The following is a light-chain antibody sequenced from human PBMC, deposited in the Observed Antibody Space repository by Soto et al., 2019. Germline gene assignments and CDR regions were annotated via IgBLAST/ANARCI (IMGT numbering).Light chain of an antibody. CDR3: TSYTTSTTWV. J-gene: IGLJ3*02. CDR2: EVS. CDR1: SSDIGASNY. Sequence: QSVLTQPASVSGSPGQSITVSCTGTSSDIGASNYVSWYQQYPGKAPKLIISEVSNRPSGVSNRFSGSKSGATASLTISGLQAEDEADYYCTSYTTSTTWVFGGGTKVTVL. V-gene: IGLV2-14*01.